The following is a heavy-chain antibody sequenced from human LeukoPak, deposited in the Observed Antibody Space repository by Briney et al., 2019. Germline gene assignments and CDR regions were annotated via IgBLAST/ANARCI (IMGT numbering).Heavy chain of an antibody. CDR3: ARVALYYDFWSGYWAPDAFDI. V-gene: IGHV4-59*11. CDR2: IYYSGST. J-gene: IGHJ3*02. Sequence: SETLSLTCTVSGGSISSHYWSWIRQPPGKGLEWIGYIYYSGSTNYNPSLKSRVTISVDTSKNQFSLKLSSVTAADTAVYYCARVALYYDFWSGYWAPDAFDIWGQGTMVTVSS. D-gene: IGHD3-3*01. CDR1: GGSISSHY.